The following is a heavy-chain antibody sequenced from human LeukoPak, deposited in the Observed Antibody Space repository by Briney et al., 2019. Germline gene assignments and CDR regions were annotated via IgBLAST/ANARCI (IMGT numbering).Heavy chain of an antibody. CDR3: GRRSDPRLSASYFFDY. CDR2: INHSRSI. Sequence: PSETLSLTCAVYGGSFRGYYWSWIRQPPGKGLEWIGEINHSRSINYKPSLNSRVTTSVDTTTNQSSLMRSSVTAPDTALYYVGRRSDPRLSASYFFDYSGEGSLVTVSS. CDR1: GGSFRGYY. J-gene: IGHJ4*02. V-gene: IGHV4-34*01. D-gene: IGHD2/OR15-2a*01.